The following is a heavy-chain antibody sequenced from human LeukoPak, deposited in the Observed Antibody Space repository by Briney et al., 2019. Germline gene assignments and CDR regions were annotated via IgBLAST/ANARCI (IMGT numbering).Heavy chain of an antibody. J-gene: IGHJ4*02. CDR2: VTASGGNT. CDR3: AKGNGYSYGRYYFDY. V-gene: IGHV3-23*01. Sequence: GGSLRLSCAASGFTFSSYAMGWVRQAPGKGLEWVSAVTASGGNTYYADSVKGRFTISRDNSKNTLYLQVNSLRAEDTAVYYCAKGNGYSYGRYYFDYWGQGTLVTASS. CDR1: GFTFSSYA. D-gene: IGHD5-18*01.